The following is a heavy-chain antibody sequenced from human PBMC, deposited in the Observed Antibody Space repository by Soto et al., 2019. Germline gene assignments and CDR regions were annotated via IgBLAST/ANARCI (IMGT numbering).Heavy chain of an antibody. D-gene: IGHD5-12*01. CDR1: GFTFSSYD. Sequence: GGSLRLSCAASGFTFSSYDMHWVRQATGKGLEWVSAIGTAGDTYYPGSVKGRFTISRENAKNSLYLQMNSLRAGDTAVYYCARGGGYDFDYFDYWGQGTLVTVSS. J-gene: IGHJ4*02. V-gene: IGHV3-13*01. CDR3: ARGGGYDFDYFDY. CDR2: IGTAGDT.